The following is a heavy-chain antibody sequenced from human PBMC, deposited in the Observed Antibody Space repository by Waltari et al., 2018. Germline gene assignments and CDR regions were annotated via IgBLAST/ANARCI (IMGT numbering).Heavy chain of an antibody. J-gene: IGHJ5*02. D-gene: IGHD3-3*01. CDR2: FYYGGST. V-gene: IGHV4-39*07. Sequence: QLQLQESGPGLVKPSETLSLTCTVSGASISSRSYCWGWIRQSPGKGLEWIGTFYYGGSTYYNPSLGSRVTISVDTSKNEFSLRLTSVTAAYAAVYYCARDHFSDLWFGFNWFDPWGQGTLVSVSS. CDR3: ARDHFSDLWFGFNWFDP. CDR1: GASISSRSYC.